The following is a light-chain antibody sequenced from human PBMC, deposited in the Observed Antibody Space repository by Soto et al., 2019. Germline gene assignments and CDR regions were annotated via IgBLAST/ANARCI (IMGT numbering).Light chain of an antibody. Sequence: QSALTQPASVSGSPGQSITISCTGTSSDVGGYNHVSWYQQHPGKAPKLMIYDVSNRPSGVSNRFSGSKSGNTASLTISGPQAEDEADYYCSSYTSSSTLLDVFGSGTKLTVL. CDR2: DVS. CDR1: SSDVGGYNH. V-gene: IGLV2-14*01. CDR3: SSYTSSSTLLDV. J-gene: IGLJ1*01.